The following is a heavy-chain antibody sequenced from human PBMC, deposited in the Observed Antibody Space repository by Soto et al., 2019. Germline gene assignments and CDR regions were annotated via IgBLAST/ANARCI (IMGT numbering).Heavy chain of an antibody. D-gene: IGHD6-19*01. J-gene: IGHJ5*02. CDR2: MNPNSGNR. CDR1: GYTFTSYD. CDR3: ARTYSSGWYGLSWFDP. Sequence: GASVKFSSKASGYTFTSYDINWVRQATGQGLEWMGWMNPNSGNRGYAQKFQGRVTMTRNISISTAYMELSSLRSEDTAVEYCARTYSSGWYGLSWFDPLGQGTLGTVSS. V-gene: IGHV1-8*01.